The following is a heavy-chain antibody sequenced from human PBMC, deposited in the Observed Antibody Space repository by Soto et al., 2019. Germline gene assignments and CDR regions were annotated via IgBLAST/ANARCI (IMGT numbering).Heavy chain of an antibody. J-gene: IGHJ4*02. D-gene: IGHD2-2*01. CDR1: GFTFTSYA. V-gene: IGHV1-3*01. CDR2: INAGNGYT. CDR3: ARVGVCSSKSCYAKYQAF. Sequence: QVQLVQSGAEVKEPGAAVKVSCWTSGFTFTSYAIHWVRQAPGQRLEWMAWINAGNGYTKYSQKFQGRVTLTRDTSASTAYMELTSLRSEDTAVYYCARVGVCSSKSCYAKYQAFWGQGTLLTVSS.